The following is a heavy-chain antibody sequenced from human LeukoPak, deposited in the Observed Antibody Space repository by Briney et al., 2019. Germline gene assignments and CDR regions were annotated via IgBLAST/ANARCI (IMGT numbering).Heavy chain of an antibody. CDR3: ARDPWKPAYDSSGLNY. CDR1: GFTFSSYA. CDR2: ISYDGSNK. V-gene: IGHV3-30*01. D-gene: IGHD3-22*01. Sequence: GRSLRLSCAASGFTFSSYAMHWVRQAPGKGLEWVAVISYDGSNKYYADSVKGRYTISRDNSKNTLYLQMNSLRAEDTAVYYCARDPWKPAYDSSGLNYSGQGTLVTVFS. J-gene: IGHJ4*02.